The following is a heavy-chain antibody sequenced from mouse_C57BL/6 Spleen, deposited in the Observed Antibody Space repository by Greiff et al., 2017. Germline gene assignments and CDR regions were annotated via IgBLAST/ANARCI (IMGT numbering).Heavy chain of an antibody. Sequence: EVQLQQSGPGLVKPSQSLSLTCSVTGYSITSGYYWNWIRQFPGNKLEWMGYISYDGSNNYNPSLKNRISITRDTSKNQFFLKLNSVTTEDTATYYCARERGLLSFDYWGQGTTLTVSS. CDR2: ISYDGSN. CDR1: GYSITSGYY. CDR3: ARERGLLSFDY. D-gene: IGHD2-1*01. J-gene: IGHJ2*01. V-gene: IGHV3-6*01.